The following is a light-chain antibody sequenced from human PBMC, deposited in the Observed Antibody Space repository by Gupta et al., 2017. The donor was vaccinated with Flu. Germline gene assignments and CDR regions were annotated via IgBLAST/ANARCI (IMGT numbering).Light chain of an antibody. CDR2: AAS. CDR1: QSISSY. CDR3: QQSYSTPWT. V-gene: IGKV1-39*01. J-gene: IGKJ1*01. Sequence: PSSLSASVGDRVTITCRASQSISSYLNWYQQKPGKDPKLLIYAASSLQSGVPSRFSGSGSGTDFTLTISSLQPEDFATYYCQQSYSTPWTFGQGTKVEIK.